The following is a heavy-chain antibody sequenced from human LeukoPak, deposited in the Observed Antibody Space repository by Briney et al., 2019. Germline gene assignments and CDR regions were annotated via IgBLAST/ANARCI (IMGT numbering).Heavy chain of an antibody. V-gene: IGHV1-69*05. CDR3: ARDGWDVVVPAAMSWFDP. Sequence: GSSVKVSCKASGGTFSSYAISWVRQAPGQGLEWMGGIIPIFGTANYAQKFQGRVTITTDESTSTAYMELSSLRSEDTAVYYCARDGWDVVVPAAMSWFDPWGQGTLVTVSS. CDR2: IIPIFGTA. J-gene: IGHJ5*02. D-gene: IGHD2-2*01. CDR1: GGTFSSYA.